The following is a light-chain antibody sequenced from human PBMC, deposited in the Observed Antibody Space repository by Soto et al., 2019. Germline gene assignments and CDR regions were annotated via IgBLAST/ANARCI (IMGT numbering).Light chain of an antibody. Sequence: QSALTQPPSASGSPGQSVTISCTGTSSDVGGYDYVSWYQQHPGKATKLMIYEVNKRPSEVPDRFSGSKSGSTASLTVSGLQAEDEADYYCSSYAGGNKVFGGGTKLTVL. CDR2: EVN. V-gene: IGLV2-8*01. CDR1: SSDVGGYDY. CDR3: SSYAGGNKV. J-gene: IGLJ3*02.